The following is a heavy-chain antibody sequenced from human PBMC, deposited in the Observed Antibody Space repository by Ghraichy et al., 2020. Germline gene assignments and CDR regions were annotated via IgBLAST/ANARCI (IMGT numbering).Heavy chain of an antibody. CDR3: ARATDYDILTGYYPQYFQH. Sequence: ASVKVSCKASGYTFTSYGISWVRQAPGQGLEWMGWISAYNGNTNYAQKLQGRVTMTTDTSTSTAYMELRSLRSDDTAVYYCARATDYDILTGYYPQYFQHWGQGTLVTVSS. CDR2: ISAYNGNT. D-gene: IGHD3-9*01. CDR1: GYTFTSYG. V-gene: IGHV1-18*01. J-gene: IGHJ1*01.